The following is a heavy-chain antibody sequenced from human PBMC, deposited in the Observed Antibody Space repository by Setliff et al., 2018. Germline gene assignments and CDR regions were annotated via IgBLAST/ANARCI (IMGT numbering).Heavy chain of an antibody. CDR2: ISSSSSYI. D-gene: IGHD1-26*01. J-gene: IGHJ2*01. CDR3: ARDPPWELRYFDL. CDR1: GFNFRNYA. V-gene: IGHV3-21*01. Sequence: GGSLRLSCEASGFNFRNYAMGWVRQAPGKGLEWVSSISSSSSYIYYTDSVKGRFAISRDNAKNSLYLQMNSLRAEDTAVYYCARDPPWELRYFDLWGRGTLVTVSS.